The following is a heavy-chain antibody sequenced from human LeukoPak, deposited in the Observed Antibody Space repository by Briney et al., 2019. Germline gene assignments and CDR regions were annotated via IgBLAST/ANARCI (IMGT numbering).Heavy chain of an antibody. Sequence: SETLSLTCAVSGYSISSGYYWGWIRQPPGKGLEWIGRVYSSGSTDYNPSLQSRVTMSLDTSKNQFSLKVNSVTATDTAMYYCARKDRYYYYMDVWGKGTTVTVSS. J-gene: IGHJ6*03. CDR1: GYSISSGYY. V-gene: IGHV4-38-2*01. CDR3: ARKDRYYYYMDV. CDR2: VYSSGST.